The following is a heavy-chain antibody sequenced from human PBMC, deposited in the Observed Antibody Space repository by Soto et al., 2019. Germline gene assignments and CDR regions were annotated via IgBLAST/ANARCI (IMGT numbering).Heavy chain of an antibody. J-gene: IGHJ4*02. Sequence: GSLRLSCAASGFTFSSYAMSWVRQAPGKGLEWVSAISGSGGSTYYADSVKGRLTISRDNSKNTLYLQMNSLRAEDTAVYYCAKAHLEMATIRYWGQGTLVTVSS. CDR3: AKAHLEMATIRY. D-gene: IGHD5-12*01. CDR2: ISGSGGST. V-gene: IGHV3-23*01. CDR1: GFTFSSYA.